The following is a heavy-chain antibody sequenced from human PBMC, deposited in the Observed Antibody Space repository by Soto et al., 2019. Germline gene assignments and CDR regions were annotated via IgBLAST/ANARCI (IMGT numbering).Heavy chain of an antibody. CDR2: INPSGGST. V-gene: IGHV1-46*01. Sequence: GASVKVSCKASGYTFTSYYMHWVRQAPGQGLEWMGIINPSGGSTSYAQKFQGRVTMTRDTSTSTVYMELSSLRSEDTAVYYCARERGGTTDLTGLYYYYGMDVWGQGTTVTVSS. CDR3: ARERGGTTDLTGLYYYYGMDV. J-gene: IGHJ6*02. CDR1: GYTFTSYY. D-gene: IGHD1-7*01.